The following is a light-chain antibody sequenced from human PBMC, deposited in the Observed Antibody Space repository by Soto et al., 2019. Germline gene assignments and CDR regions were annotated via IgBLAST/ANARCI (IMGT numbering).Light chain of an antibody. J-gene: IGKJ1*01. CDR1: QSISSW. CDR3: QQYDSFPWT. V-gene: IGKV1-5*01. CDR2: DAS. Sequence: IQMPHSTYTLSASVVYRSPINCLASQSISSWLALYQQKPGKAPKLLIFDASTLESGVPSRFRGSGSGTEFTLTISSLHPDDFATYYCQQYDSFPWTFGKGTKVDI.